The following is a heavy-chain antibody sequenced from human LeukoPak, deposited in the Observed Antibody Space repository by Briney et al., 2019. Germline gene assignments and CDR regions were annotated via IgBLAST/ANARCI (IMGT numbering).Heavy chain of an antibody. CDR3: ARERHGHPFDS. CDR1: GGSISSSSYY. Sequence: SETLSLTCTVSGGSISSSSYYWGWLRQPPGKGLEWIGSIYYSGIPNYNPSLKSRLTISRDTSKNQFSLNLSSVTAADTAVYYCARERHGHPFDSWGQGTLVTVSS. J-gene: IGHJ4*02. V-gene: IGHV4-39*07. CDR2: IYYSGIP.